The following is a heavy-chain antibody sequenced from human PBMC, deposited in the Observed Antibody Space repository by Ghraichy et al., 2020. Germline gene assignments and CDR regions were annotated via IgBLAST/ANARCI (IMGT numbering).Heavy chain of an antibody. V-gene: IGHV4-38-2*01. D-gene: IGHD3-3*01. CDR3: ARVDYAGYDFWSGYQYYYYYYGMDV. CDR1: GYSISSGYY. J-gene: IGHJ6*02. Sequence: SETLSLTCAVSGYSISSGYYWGWIRQPPGKGLEWIGSIYHSGSTYYNPSLKSRVTISVDTSKNQFSLKLSSVTAADTAVYYCARVDYAGYDFWSGYQYYYYYYGMDVWGQGTTVTVSS. CDR2: IYHSGST.